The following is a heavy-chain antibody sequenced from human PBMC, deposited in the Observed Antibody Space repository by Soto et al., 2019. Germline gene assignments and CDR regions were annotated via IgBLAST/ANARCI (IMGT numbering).Heavy chain of an antibody. CDR3: ARHAAKLDP. J-gene: IGHJ5*02. Sequence: GGSLRLSCAASGFTFFTNWMHWVRQAPGKGLVWVSRINSDGSVTSYADSVQGRFTISRDNAKNTLYLQMNSLRAEDTAVYYCARHAAKLDPWGQGTLVTVSP. V-gene: IGHV3-74*01. CDR1: GFTFFTNW. CDR2: INSDGSVT.